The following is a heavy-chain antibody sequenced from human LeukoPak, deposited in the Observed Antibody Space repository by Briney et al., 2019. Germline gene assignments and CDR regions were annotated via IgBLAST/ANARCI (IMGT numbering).Heavy chain of an antibody. CDR2: INSGAYYT. V-gene: IGHV3-23*01. CDR1: GSIFRNSA. Sequence: PGGSLRLSCTASGSIFRNSAMTWVRQAPGKGLEWVSSINSGAYYTYYADSVEGRFAISRDDSKDTLYLQMNSLRAEDTALYYCTKGGRQHLSDYWGQGTLVTVSS. J-gene: IGHJ4*02. CDR3: TKGGRQHLSDY. D-gene: IGHD6-13*01.